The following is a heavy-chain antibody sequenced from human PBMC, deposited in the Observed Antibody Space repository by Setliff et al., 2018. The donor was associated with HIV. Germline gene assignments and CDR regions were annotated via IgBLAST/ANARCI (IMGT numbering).Heavy chain of an antibody. CDR3: GRPLPYYNFWSGYDAFDI. J-gene: IGHJ3*02. D-gene: IGHD3-3*01. CDR1: GYSFTSYW. Sequence: PGESLKISCKGSGYSFTSYWIGWVRQMPGKGLEWMGIIYPGDSDTRYSPSFQGQVTISADKSISTAYLQWSSLKASDTAMYYCGRPLPYYNFWSGYDAFDIWGQGTMVTVSS. V-gene: IGHV5-51*01. CDR2: IYPGDSDT.